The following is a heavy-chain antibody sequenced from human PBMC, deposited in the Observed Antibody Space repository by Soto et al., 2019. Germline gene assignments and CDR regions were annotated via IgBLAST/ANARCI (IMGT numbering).Heavy chain of an antibody. CDR1: GGTYRNYA. V-gene: IGHV1-69*01. CDR3: ARDEGADSSGYYDVNY. CDR2: IIPISGTT. Sequence: QVHLVQSGAEVKKPGYSVRVSCKASGGTYRNYAVNWVRQAPGQGLEWMGGIIPISGTTNYAQKFQGRVTITADESTSTAYMELRRLRSEDTAVYLCARDEGADSSGYYDVNYWGQGTLVTVSS. J-gene: IGHJ4*02. D-gene: IGHD3-22*01.